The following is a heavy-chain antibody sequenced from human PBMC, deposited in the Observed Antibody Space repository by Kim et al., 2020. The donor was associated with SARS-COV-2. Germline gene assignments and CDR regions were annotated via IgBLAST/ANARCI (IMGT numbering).Heavy chain of an antibody. CDR1: GFTFSSYE. CDR3: ARWPTIGRGGYYLGVAFDI. D-gene: IGHD3-22*01. J-gene: IGHJ3*02. V-gene: IGHV3-48*03. CDR2: ISSSGSTI. Sequence: GGSLRLSCAASGFTFSSYEMNWVRQAPGKGLEWVSYISSSGSTIYYADSVKGRFTISRDNAKNSLYLQMNSLRAEDTAVYYCARWPTIGRGGYYLGVAFDIWGQGTMVTVSS.